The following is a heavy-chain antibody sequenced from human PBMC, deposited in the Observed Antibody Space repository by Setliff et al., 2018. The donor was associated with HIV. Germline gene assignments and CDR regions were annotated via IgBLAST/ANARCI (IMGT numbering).Heavy chain of an antibody. D-gene: IGHD6-19*01. V-gene: IGHV4-61*09. CDR3: ARGRAYSSGWGLLLNSYMDV. J-gene: IGHJ6*03. Sequence: SETLSLTCSVSGGSISSGSYYWSWIRQPAGKGLEWIGHIYTSGSTNYNPSLKSRVTMSVDTSKNQFSLKLHSMTAADTAVYFCARGRAYSSGWGLLLNSYMDVWGKGTTVTVSS. CDR2: IYTSGST. CDR1: GGSISSGSYY.